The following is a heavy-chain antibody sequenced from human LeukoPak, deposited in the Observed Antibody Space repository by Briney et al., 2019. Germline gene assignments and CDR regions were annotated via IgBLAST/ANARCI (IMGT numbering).Heavy chain of an antibody. Sequence: SETLSLTCSVSGGSISPHYWSWIRQPPGKGLEWIGYIYYSGTTNYNPSLKSRVTISVDTSKNQFSPKLSSVTGADTAVYYCARGGWSLDYWGQGTLVTVSS. CDR3: ARGGWSLDY. CDR1: GGSISPHY. CDR2: IYYSGTT. V-gene: IGHV4-59*11. D-gene: IGHD6-19*01. J-gene: IGHJ4*02.